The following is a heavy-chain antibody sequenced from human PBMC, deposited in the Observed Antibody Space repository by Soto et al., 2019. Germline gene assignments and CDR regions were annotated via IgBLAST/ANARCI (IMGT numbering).Heavy chain of an antibody. CDR1: GFTFSSYA. CDR2: ISYDGSNK. V-gene: IGHV3-30-3*01. Sequence: QVQLVESGGGVVQPGRSLRLSCAASGFTFSSYAMHCVRQAPGKGLEWVAVISYDGSNKYYADSVKGRFTISRDNSKNTLYLQMNSLRAEDTAVYYCARDLAPGIAAAGNTNYFDYWGQGTLVTVSS. CDR3: ARDLAPGIAAAGNTNYFDY. D-gene: IGHD6-13*01. J-gene: IGHJ4*02.